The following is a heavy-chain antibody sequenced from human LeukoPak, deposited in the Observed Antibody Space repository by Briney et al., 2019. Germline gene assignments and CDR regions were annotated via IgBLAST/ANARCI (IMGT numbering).Heavy chain of an antibody. V-gene: IGHV1-69*05. CDR1: GGTFSSYA. CDR3: ARDQKGGIAAAGDFDY. D-gene: IGHD6-13*01. CDR2: IIPIFGTA. J-gene: IGHJ4*02. Sequence: GASVKVSCKASGGTFSSYAISWMRQAPGQGLEWMGRIIPIFGTANYAQKFQGRVTITTDESTSTACMELSSLRSEDTAVYYCARDQKGGIAAAGDFDYWGQGTLVTVSS.